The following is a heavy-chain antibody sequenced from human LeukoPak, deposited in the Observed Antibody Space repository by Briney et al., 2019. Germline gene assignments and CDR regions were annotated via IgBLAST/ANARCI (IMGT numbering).Heavy chain of an antibody. V-gene: IGHV3-74*01. J-gene: IGHJ4*02. CDR3: AKAQYSSGWYEVDY. D-gene: IGHD6-19*01. Sequence: GGSLRLSCAASGFTFSSFWMHWVRQAPGKGLVWVSRINSDGTRPNYADSVKGRFTISRDNAKNSLYLQMNSLRAEDTALYYCAKAQYSSGWYEVDYWGQGTLVTVSS. CDR2: INSDGTRP. CDR1: GFTFSSFW.